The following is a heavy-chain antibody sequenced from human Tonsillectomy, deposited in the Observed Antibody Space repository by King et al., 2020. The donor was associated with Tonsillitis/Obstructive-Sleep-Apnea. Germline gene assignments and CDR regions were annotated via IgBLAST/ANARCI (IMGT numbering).Heavy chain of an antibody. CDR1: GFTVSSNY. D-gene: IGHD3-10*01. Sequence: VQLVESGGGLIQPGGSLRLSCAASGFTVSSNYMSWVRQAPGKGLEWVSVIYSGGSTYYADSVKGRFTISRDNSKNTLYLQMNSLRAEDTAVYYCASDSIMVRGVGDAFDIWGQGTMVTVSS. CDR2: IYSGGST. CDR3: ASDSIMVRGVGDAFDI. J-gene: IGHJ3*02. V-gene: IGHV3-53*01.